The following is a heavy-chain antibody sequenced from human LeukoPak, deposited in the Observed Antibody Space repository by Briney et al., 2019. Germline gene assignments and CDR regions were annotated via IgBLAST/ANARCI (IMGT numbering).Heavy chain of an antibody. CDR2: INAGNGNT. V-gene: IGHV1-3*01. D-gene: IGHD6-13*01. CDR3: ARGLRAAGFLDY. J-gene: IGHJ4*02. Sequence: GASVKVSCKASGYTFTSYAMHWVRQAPGQRLEWMGWINAGNGNTKYSQKFQGRVTITRDTSASTAYMELSSLRSEDTAVYYCARGLRAAGFLDYWGQGTLVTVSS. CDR1: GYTFTSYA.